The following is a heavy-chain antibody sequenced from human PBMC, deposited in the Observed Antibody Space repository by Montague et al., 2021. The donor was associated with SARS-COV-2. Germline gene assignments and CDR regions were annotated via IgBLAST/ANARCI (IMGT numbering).Heavy chain of an antibody. D-gene: IGHD2-21*01. CDR1: SDSITSYY. CDR3: ATLTLRICSPHQGPIGLPPGTLLQEHL. J-gene: IGHJ6*01. Sequence: SETLSLTCTVSSDSITSYYWGWIRQPPGKRLEWLGYVYSSGTTNYNPSLNSRIAISVDTSKNQFSLRLDSVTAADTAIYYCATLTLRICSPHQGPIGLPPGTLLQEHLWG. CDR2: VYSSGTT. V-gene: IGHV4-4*08.